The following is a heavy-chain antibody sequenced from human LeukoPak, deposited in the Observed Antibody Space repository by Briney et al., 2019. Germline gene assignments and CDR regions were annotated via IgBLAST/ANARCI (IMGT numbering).Heavy chain of an antibody. V-gene: IGHV1-18*01. J-gene: IGHJ6*02. D-gene: IGHD2-2*01. Sequence: ASVKVSCKASGYTFTSYGISWGRQAPGQGLEWMGWISAYNGNTNYAQKLQGRVTMTTDTSTSTAYMELRSLRSDDTAVYYCARSVEEDIVVVPAAMAKYYYYGMDVWGQGTTVTVSS. CDR3: ARSVEEDIVVVPAAMAKYYYYGMDV. CDR1: GYTFTSYG. CDR2: ISAYNGNT.